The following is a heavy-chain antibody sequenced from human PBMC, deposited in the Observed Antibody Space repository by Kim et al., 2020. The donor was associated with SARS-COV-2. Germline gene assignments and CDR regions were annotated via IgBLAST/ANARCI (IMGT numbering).Heavy chain of an antibody. Sequence: ASVKVSCKTSGYTFSNFFMNWVRQAPGQGLEWVGRFNPTTGDTKFAQTFQGRVTMARDTSISTAYMELTNLKSDDTAVYYCARGRDVKFVLYSTMDVCGQ. CDR1: GYTFSNFF. CDR2: FNPTTGDT. J-gene: IGHJ6*02. V-gene: IGHV1-2*06. CDR3: ARGRDVKFVLYSTMDV. D-gene: IGHD2-15*01.